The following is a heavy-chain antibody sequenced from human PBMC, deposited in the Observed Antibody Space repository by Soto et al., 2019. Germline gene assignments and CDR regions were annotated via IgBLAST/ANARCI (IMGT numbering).Heavy chain of an antibody. CDR3: AGTGTTGDWFGP. J-gene: IGHJ5*02. D-gene: IGHD1-1*01. Sequence: QVQLQESGPGLVKPSQTLSLTCTVSGGSISSGDYYWSWIRQPPGKGLEWIGFIYYSGNTYYNPSHNSRVAISLDTSQHPFSLKLNSVTAADTAVYYCAGTGTTGDWFGPWGQGTLVTVSS. V-gene: IGHV4-30-4*01. CDR2: IYYSGNT. CDR1: GGSISSGDYY.